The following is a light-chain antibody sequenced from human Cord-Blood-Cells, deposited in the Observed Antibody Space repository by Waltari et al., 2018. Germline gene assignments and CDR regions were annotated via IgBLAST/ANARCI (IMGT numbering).Light chain of an antibody. Sequence: QSALTQPASVSGSPGQSITISCTGTSSDVGGYNYVSWYQQHPGKAPKLMIYDVSKRPSGVSKRVSGSKSGTTAPLTISGRQSEDRAGIYCSSYASSSTLVFGGWTKLTVL. CDR2: DVS. J-gene: IGLJ3*02. CDR3: SSYASSSTLV. CDR1: SSDVGGYNY. V-gene: IGLV2-14*01.